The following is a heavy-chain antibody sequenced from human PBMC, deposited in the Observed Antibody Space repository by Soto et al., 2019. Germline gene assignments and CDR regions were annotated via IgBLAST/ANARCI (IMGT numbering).Heavy chain of an antibody. V-gene: IGHV3-48*03. J-gene: IGHJ4*02. D-gene: IGHD6-19*01. Sequence: GGPLRLSCAASGFTFSIHEMNWVRQAPGKGLEWVSYISSIGVATYYADSVKGRFTISRDNAKNSLYLQMNSLRAEDTAVYYCAREGRVGGIDYWGQGTPVTVSS. CDR3: AREGRVGGIDY. CDR1: GFTFSIHE. CDR2: ISSIGVAT.